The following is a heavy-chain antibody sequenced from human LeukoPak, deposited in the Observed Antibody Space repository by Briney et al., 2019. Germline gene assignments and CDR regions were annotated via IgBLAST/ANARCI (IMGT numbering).Heavy chain of an antibody. Sequence: GGSLKLSCAASGFTFSGSAMHWVRQASGKGLEWVGRIRSKANRYATAYAASVKGRFTISRDDSKNTAYLQMNSLKTEDTAVYYCTRHPPYSSSWPFDYWGQGTLVTVSS. V-gene: IGHV3-73*01. CDR1: GFTFSGSA. J-gene: IGHJ4*02. D-gene: IGHD6-13*01. CDR2: IRSKANRYAT. CDR3: TRHPPYSSSWPFDY.